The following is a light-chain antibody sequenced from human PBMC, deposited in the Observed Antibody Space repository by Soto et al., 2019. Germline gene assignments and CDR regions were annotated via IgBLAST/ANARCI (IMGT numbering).Light chain of an antibody. CDR1: RSNIGAGSD. Sequence: QPVLTQPPSVSGAPGQTVTISCTGSRSNIGAGSDVHWYQQLPGTAPKLLIYGDNNRPSGVPDRFSGSKFGTSASLAITGLQGDDEADYYCQTYDTSLNGVIFGGGTQLTVL. CDR3: QTYDTSLNGVI. J-gene: IGLJ2*01. CDR2: GDN. V-gene: IGLV1-40*01.